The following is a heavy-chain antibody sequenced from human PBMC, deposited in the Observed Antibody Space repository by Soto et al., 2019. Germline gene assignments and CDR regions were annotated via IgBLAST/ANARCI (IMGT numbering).Heavy chain of an antibody. CDR1: GGSISSYY. CDR2: IYYSGRT. Sequence: SETLSLTCTVSGGSISSYYWSWIRQPPGKGLEWIGYIYYSGRTNYNPSLKSRVTISLDTSKNQFSLNLSSVTAADTAVYYCATIVPAATRYYYYMDVWGKGTTVTVSS. D-gene: IGHD2-2*01. V-gene: IGHV4-59*01. CDR3: ATIVPAATRYYYYMDV. J-gene: IGHJ6*03.